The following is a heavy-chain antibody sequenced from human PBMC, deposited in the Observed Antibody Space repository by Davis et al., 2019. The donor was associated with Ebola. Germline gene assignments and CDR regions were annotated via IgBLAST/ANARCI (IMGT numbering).Heavy chain of an antibody. Sequence: GESLKISCAASGFTFSSYWMSWVRQAPGKGLEWVANIKQDGSEKYYVDSVKGRFTISRDNAKNSLYLQMNSLRAEDTAVYYCASTIAAAGIVYFDYWGQGTLVTVSS. J-gene: IGHJ4*02. CDR2: IKQDGSEK. CDR3: ASTIAAAGIVYFDY. CDR1: GFTFSSYW. V-gene: IGHV3-7*03. D-gene: IGHD6-13*01.